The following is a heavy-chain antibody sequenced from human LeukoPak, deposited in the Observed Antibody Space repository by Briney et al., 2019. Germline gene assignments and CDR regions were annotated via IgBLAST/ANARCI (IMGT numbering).Heavy chain of an antibody. CDR1: GYTFTSYG. Sequence: ASVKVSCKASGYTFTSYGISWVRQAPGQGLEWMGWISAYNGNTNYAQKFQGRVTMTRDTSISTAYMELSRLRSDDTAVYYCARERVGATRRNWFDPWGQGTLVTVSS. J-gene: IGHJ5*02. V-gene: IGHV1-18*01. D-gene: IGHD1-26*01. CDR3: ARERVGATRRNWFDP. CDR2: ISAYNGNT.